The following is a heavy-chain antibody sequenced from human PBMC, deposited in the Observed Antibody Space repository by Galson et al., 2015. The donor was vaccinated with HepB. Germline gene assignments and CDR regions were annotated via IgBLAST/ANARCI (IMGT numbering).Heavy chain of an antibody. D-gene: IGHD3-10*01. CDR1: GYTFTSYG. Sequence: SVKVSCKASGYTFTSYGISWVRQAPGQGLEWMGWISAYNGNTNYAQKLQGRVTMTTDTSTSTAYMELRSLRSDDTAVYYCARMGYFGWFGELSTVQGGNWFDPWGQGTLVTVSS. CDR2: ISAYNGNT. V-gene: IGHV1-18*01. CDR3: ARMGYFGWFGELSTVQGGNWFDP. J-gene: IGHJ5*02.